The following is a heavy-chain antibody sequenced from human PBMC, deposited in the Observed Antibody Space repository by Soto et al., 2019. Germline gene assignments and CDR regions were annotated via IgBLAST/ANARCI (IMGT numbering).Heavy chain of an antibody. D-gene: IGHD1-1*01. Sequence: QVHLVESGGGVVQPGTFLRLSCAASGFTFSSYCMHWVRQAPGKGLDWVAVISSAGSQKYYADSVTGRFTISRDHSKNTLYLPMNSLRPEDTAMYYCATVSYSGNEFVGYWGQGTLVTVTS. V-gene: IGHV3-30-3*01. J-gene: IGHJ4*02. CDR1: GFTFSSYC. CDR2: ISSAGSQK. CDR3: ATVSYSGNEFVGY.